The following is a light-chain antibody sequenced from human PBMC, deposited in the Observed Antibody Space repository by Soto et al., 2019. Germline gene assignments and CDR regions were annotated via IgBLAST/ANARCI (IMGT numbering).Light chain of an antibody. CDR3: AAWDDILNGYV. Sequence: QSVLTQPPSASGTPGQRVTISCSGSSSNIESNTVTWYQQLPGTVPKLVIYSSYDRPSGVPDRFSGSTSGTSASLVIRGLQSEDEADYYCAAWDDILNGYVFGGGTKVTVL. CDR1: SSNIESNT. J-gene: IGLJ1*01. V-gene: IGLV1-44*01. CDR2: SSY.